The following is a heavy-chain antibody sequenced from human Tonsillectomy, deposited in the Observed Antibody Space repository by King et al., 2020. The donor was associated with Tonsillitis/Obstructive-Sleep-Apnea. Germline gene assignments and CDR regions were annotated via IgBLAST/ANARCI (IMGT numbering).Heavy chain of an antibody. Sequence: QLVQSGGGLVKPGGSLRLSCAASGFTFSSYSMNWVRQAPGKGLDWVSSISSSSSYIYYADSVKGRFTISRDNAKNSLYLQMNSLRAEDTAVYYCARAYSSSSGVELDYWGQGTLVTVSS. V-gene: IGHV3-21*01. CDR3: ARAYSSSSGVELDY. J-gene: IGHJ4*02. D-gene: IGHD6-6*01. CDR1: GFTFSSYS. CDR2: ISSSSSYI.